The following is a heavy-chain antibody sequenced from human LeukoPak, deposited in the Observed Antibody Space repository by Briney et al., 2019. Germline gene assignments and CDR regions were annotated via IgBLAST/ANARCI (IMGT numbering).Heavy chain of an antibody. Sequence: SETLSLTCTVSRGSISSYYWSWIRQPPGKGLEWVGSIYYSGSTYYNPSLKSRVTMSVDTSKNQFSLKLSSVTAADTAVFYCARHYDILTGYTPWYFDLWSRGTLVTVSS. D-gene: IGHD3-9*01. CDR3: ARHYDILTGYTPWYFDL. CDR1: RGSISSYY. CDR2: IYYSGST. V-gene: IGHV4-59*04. J-gene: IGHJ2*01.